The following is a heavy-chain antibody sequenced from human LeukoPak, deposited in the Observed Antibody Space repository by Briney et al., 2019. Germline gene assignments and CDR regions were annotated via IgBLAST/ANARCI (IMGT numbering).Heavy chain of an antibody. CDR2: IKSKAYGGTI. CDR1: GFTFSNAW. Sequence: GGSLRLSCAASGFTFSNAWMNWVRQAPGKGLEWVGRIKSKAYGGTIDYAAPVKGRYTISRDDSKNTPYLQMNSLKTEDTAVYYCTTDYGSSISSYYYYGMDVWGQGTTVTVSS. J-gene: IGHJ6*02. CDR3: TTDYGSSISSYYYYGMDV. D-gene: IGHD2-21*01. V-gene: IGHV3-15*07.